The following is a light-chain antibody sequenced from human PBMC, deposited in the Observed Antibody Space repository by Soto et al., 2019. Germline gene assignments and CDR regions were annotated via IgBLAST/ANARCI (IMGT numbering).Light chain of an antibody. V-gene: IGKV1-6*01. CDR2: AAS. CDR3: LQDYNYPRT. Sequence: AIPMTQSPTSLSAPVGDRVTITCRASQDIRNDLGWYQQKPGKAPQLLIYAASTLQSGVPSRFSGSGSGTDFTLTISSLQPEDFATYYCLQDYNYPRTFGQGTKVEIK. J-gene: IGKJ1*01. CDR1: QDIRND.